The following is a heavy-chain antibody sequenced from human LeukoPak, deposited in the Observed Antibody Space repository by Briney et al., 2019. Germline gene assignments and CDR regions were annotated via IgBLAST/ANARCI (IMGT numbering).Heavy chain of an antibody. CDR3: ARPTKVNMLRGGGYNWFDP. CDR1: GYTFTSYD. Sequence: ASVKVSCKASGYTFTSYDITWVRQATGQGLEWMGWMNPDSGNTGYAQKFLGRVTMTRDTSINTAYMELSSLRSEDTAVYYCARPTKVNMLRGGGYNWFDPWGQGTLVTVSS. CDR2: MNPDSGNT. J-gene: IGHJ5*02. V-gene: IGHV1-8*01. D-gene: IGHD3-10*01.